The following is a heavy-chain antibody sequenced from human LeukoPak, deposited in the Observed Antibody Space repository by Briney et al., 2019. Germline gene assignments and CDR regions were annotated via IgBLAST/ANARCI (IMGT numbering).Heavy chain of an antibody. J-gene: IGHJ4*02. Sequence: ASVKVSCKASGYTFTSYDINWVRQATGQGLEGMEWMNPNSGNTGYARKFQGRVTMTRNTSISTAYMELSSLRSEDTAVYYCARGLFPNDYGGNLIGYWGQGTLVTVSS. CDR2: MNPNSGNT. D-gene: IGHD4-23*01. CDR3: ARGLFPNDYGGNLIGY. V-gene: IGHV1-8*01. CDR1: GYTFTSYD.